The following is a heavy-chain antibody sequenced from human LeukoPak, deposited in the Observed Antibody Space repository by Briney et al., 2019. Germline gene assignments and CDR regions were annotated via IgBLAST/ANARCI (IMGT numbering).Heavy chain of an antibody. V-gene: IGHV1-58*02. CDR3: AASPEQQPVRPKPYNWFDP. CDR1: GFTFTSSA. CDR2: IVVGSGNT. J-gene: IGHJ5*02. D-gene: IGHD6-13*01. Sequence: ASVKVSCKASGFTFTSSAMQWVRQARGQRLEWIGWIVVGSGNTNYAQKFQERVTITRDMSTSTAYMELSSLRSEDTAVYYCAASPEQQPVRPKPYNWFDPWGQGTLVTVSS.